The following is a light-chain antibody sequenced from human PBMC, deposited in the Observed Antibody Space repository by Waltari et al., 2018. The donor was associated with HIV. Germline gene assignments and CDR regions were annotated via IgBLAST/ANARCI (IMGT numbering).Light chain of an antibody. J-gene: IGLJ2*01. V-gene: IGLV4-69*01. CDR3: QTWGTGIFVV. CDR1: SGHSSYA. Sequence: QLVLTQSPSASASLGASVKLTCTLSSGHSSYAIAWHQQQPEKGPRYWMKLNSDGSHSKGDGIPDRFSGSSSGAERYLTISSLQSEDEADYYCQTWGTGIFVVFGGGTKLTVL. CDR2: LNSDGSH.